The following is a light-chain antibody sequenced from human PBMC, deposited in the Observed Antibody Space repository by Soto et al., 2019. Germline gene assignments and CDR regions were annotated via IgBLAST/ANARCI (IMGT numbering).Light chain of an antibody. J-gene: IGLJ1*01. CDR2: EVS. CDR3: SSYSSSSTLFV. V-gene: IGLV2-14*01. CDR1: SSDVGAYKY. Sequence: QSALTQAAAVSGSPGQSITISCTGTSSDVGAYKYVSWYQQHPGKAPKVMIYEVSNRPSGVSNRFSGSKSGNTASLTISGLQAEDEADYFCSSYSSSSTLFVFGTGTKVTVL.